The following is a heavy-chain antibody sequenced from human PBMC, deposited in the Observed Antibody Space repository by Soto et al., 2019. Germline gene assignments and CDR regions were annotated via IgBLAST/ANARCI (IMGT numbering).Heavy chain of an antibody. CDR3: ARDGMATVDHYFYGMDV. J-gene: IGHJ6*02. D-gene: IGHD4-4*01. CDR2: ISANDGET. Sequence: QIHLVQSGGEVKKTGASVRVSCKASGYFFTSYAIGWVRQAPGQGLEWMGWISANDGETYYAPKLQDRPTMTTATSTSTAHMELRSLRSDDTAVSYCARDGMATVDHYFYGMDVWGQGTTVIVSS. V-gene: IGHV1-18*01. CDR1: GYFFTSYA.